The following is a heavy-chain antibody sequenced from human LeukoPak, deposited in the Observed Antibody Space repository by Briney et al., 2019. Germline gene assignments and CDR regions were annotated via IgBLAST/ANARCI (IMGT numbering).Heavy chain of an antibody. V-gene: IGHV3-15*01. Sequence: GGSLRLSCAASGFTFPNAWMSWLRQAPGKGLEWVGHIKSGTDGGTTDYAAPVIGRFTISRDDSENTLYLQMNSLKTEDTAVYYCATPGRIPEAANWFDPWGQGTLVTVSS. CDR3: ATPGRIPEAANWFDP. D-gene: IGHD6-13*01. CDR1: GFTFPNAW. J-gene: IGHJ5*02. CDR2: IKSGTDGGTT.